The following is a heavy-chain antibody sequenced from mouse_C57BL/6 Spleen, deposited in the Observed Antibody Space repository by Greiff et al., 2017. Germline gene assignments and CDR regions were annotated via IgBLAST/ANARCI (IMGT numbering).Heavy chain of an antibody. V-gene: IGHV1-82*01. CDR1: GYAFSSSW. D-gene: IGHD2-4*01. Sequence: QVQLQQSGPELVKPGASVKISCKASGYAFSSSWMNWVKQRPGKGLEWIGRIYPGDGDTNYNGKFKGKATLTADKSSSTAYMQLSNLTSEDSAVYFCAREGIDYGYAMDYWGQGTSVTVSS. J-gene: IGHJ4*01. CDR3: AREGIDYGYAMDY. CDR2: IYPGDGDT.